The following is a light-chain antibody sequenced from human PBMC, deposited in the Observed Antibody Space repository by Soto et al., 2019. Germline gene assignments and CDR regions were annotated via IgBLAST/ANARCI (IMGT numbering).Light chain of an antibody. CDR3: QQYYSYPIT. Sequence: IRINDSPCAFSAYTGDRVSITCLASQGISSYFAWYQQIPGKAPKLLIYAASTLQSGVPSRFSGSGSGTDFTLTISCLQSEDFATYYCQQYYSYPITFGQGTRLEIK. V-gene: IGKV1-8*01. CDR1: QGISSY. CDR2: AAS. J-gene: IGKJ5*01.